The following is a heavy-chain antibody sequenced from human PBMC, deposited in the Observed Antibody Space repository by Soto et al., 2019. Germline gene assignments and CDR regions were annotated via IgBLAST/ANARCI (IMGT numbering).Heavy chain of an antibody. CDR1: GGSFSGYY. J-gene: IGHJ4*02. CDR2: INHSGST. V-gene: IGHV4-34*01. CDR3: ARGVTQGQWLSRCNDY. D-gene: IGHD6-19*01. Sequence: SETLSLTCAVYGGSFSGYYWSWIRQPPGKGLEWIGEINHSGSTNYNPSLKSRVTISVDTSKNQFSLKLSSVTAADTAVYYCARGVTQGQWLSRCNDYRGQGTLVTVSS.